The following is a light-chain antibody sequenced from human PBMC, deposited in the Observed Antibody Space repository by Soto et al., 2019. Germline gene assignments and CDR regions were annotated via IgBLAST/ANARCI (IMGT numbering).Light chain of an antibody. CDR2: AAS. J-gene: IGKJ1*01. CDR1: QSISSY. Sequence: DIQMTQSPSSLSASVGDRVTITCRASQSISSYLNWYQQKPGKAPNLLIYAASTLESGVPSRFSGSGSGTEFTLTISSLQPEDFATYYCQQSFSTPPTFGQGTKVDIK. CDR3: QQSFSTPPT. V-gene: IGKV1-39*01.